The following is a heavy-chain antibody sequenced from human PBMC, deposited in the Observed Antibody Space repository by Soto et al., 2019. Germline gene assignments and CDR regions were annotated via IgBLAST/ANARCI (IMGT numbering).Heavy chain of an antibody. D-gene: IGHD3-3*01. CDR2: TIPIFGTA. J-gene: IGHJ6*02. CDR1: GGTFSSYA. CDR3: ASTGVSIYDFWSGPDGYYGMDV. V-gene: IGHV1-69*13. Sequence: SVKVSCKASGGTFSSYAISWVRQAPGQGLEWMGGTIPIFGTANYAQKFQGRVTITADESTSTAYMELSSLRSEDTAVYYCASTGVSIYDFWSGPDGYYGMDVWGQGTTVTVSS.